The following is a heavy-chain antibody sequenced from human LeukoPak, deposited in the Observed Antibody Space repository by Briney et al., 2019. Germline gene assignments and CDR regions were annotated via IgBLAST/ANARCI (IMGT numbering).Heavy chain of an antibody. Sequence: GGSLRLSCAASGFTFSDYYMSWIRQAPGKGLEWVSYISSSGSTIYYADSVKGRFTISRDNAKNSLYLQMNSLRAEDTAVYYCARVSYDSSGYPNWFDPWGQGTLVTVSS. CDR2: ISSSGSTI. CDR3: ARVSYDSSGYPNWFDP. D-gene: IGHD3-22*01. V-gene: IGHV3-11*04. CDR1: GFTFSDYY. J-gene: IGHJ5*02.